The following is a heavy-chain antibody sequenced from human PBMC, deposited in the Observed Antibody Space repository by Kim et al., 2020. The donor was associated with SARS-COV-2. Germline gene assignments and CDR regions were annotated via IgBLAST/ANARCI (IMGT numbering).Heavy chain of an antibody. CDR3: ASGFGESSTPTLYYYYYGMDV. CDR1: GGTFSSYA. CDR2: IIPIFGTA. J-gene: IGHJ6*02. V-gene: IGHV1-69*13. Sequence: SVKVSCKASGGTFSSYAISWVRQAPGQGLEWMGGIIPIFGTANYAQKFQGRVTITADESTSTAYMELSSLRSEDTAVYYCASGFGESSTPTLYYYYYGMDVWGQGTTVTVSS. D-gene: IGHD3-10*01.